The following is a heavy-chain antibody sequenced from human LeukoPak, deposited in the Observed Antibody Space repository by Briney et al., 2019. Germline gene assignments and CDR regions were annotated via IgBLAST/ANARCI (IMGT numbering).Heavy chain of an antibody. CDR1: GYTFTGYY. Sequence: ASVKVSCKASGYTFTGYYMHWVRQAPGQGLEWMGWINPNSGGTNYAQKFQGRVTMTRDTSISTAYMELSRLRSDDTAVYYCASHISSYYYDSSGYPSGASDIWGQGTMVTVSS. D-gene: IGHD3-22*01. J-gene: IGHJ3*02. V-gene: IGHV1-2*02. CDR2: INPNSGGT. CDR3: ASHISSYYYDSSGYPSGASDI.